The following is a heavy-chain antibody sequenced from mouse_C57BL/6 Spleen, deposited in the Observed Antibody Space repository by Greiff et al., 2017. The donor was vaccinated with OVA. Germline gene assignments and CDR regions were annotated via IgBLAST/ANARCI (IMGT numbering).Heavy chain of an antibody. CDR2: ISYDVSN. D-gene: IGHD2-3*01. CDR1: GYSITRGFY. V-gene: IGHV3-6*01. CDR3: AREDDYFDY. Sequence: EVQLQESGPGLVKPSQSLSLTCPSTGYSITRGFYWNWIRQFPGNKLEWMGYISYDVSNNYNPPLNKRITITRDTARNQFFLKLNSVATEDTATYYCAREDDYFDYWGQGTTLTVSS. J-gene: IGHJ2*01.